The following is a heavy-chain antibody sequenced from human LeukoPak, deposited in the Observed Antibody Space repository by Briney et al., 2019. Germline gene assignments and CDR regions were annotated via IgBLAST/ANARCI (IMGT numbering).Heavy chain of an antibody. CDR2: IYYSGST. J-gene: IGHJ4*02. D-gene: IGHD5-24*01. Sequence: PSETLSLTCTVSGGSISSYYWSWIRQPPGEGLKWIGYIYYSGSTEYYSSLKSRVTISVDTSKNQFSLKLTSVIAADTAVYYCARGRPGRDGYNYFDYWGQGTLVTVSS. V-gene: IGHV4-59*01. CDR3: ARGRPGRDGYNYFDY. CDR1: GGSISSYY.